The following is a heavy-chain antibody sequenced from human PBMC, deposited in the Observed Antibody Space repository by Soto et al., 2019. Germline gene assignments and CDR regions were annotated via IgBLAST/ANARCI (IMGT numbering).Heavy chain of an antibody. CDR2: IYYSGST. CDR3: ARLGGSRYSYGSIDY. J-gene: IGHJ4*02. CDR1: GGSISSSSYY. Sequence: QLQLQESGPGLVKPSETLSLTCTVSGGSISSSSYYWGWIRQPPGKGLEWIGSIYYSGSTYYNPSLKSRVTISGDTSKNQFSLKLSSVTAADTAVEYCARLGGSRYSYGSIDYWCQGTLVTVSS. V-gene: IGHV4-39*01. D-gene: IGHD5-18*01.